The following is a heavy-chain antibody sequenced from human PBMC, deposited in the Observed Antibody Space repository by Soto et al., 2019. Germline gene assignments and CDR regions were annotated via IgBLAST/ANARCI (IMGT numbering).Heavy chain of an antibody. CDR3: ARRYGYSFDY. V-gene: IGHV4-61*05. CDR1: GGSMSSSTYY. Sequence: SETLSLTCTVSGGSMSSSTYYWSWIRQPPGKGLEWIGYIYYSGSTNYNPSLKSRVTISVDTSKSQFSLKLSSVTAADTAVYYCARRYGYSFDYWGQGTLVTVSS. J-gene: IGHJ4*02. D-gene: IGHD5-18*01. CDR2: IYYSGST.